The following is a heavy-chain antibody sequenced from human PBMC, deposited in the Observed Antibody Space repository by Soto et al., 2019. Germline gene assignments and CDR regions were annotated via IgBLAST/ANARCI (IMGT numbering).Heavy chain of an antibody. V-gene: IGHV1-69*08. D-gene: IGHD4-17*01. CDR3: ARERATVTTYYYYMDV. J-gene: IGHJ6*03. CDR2: IIPILGIA. Sequence: QVQLVQSGAEVKKPGSSVEVSCKASGGTFSSYTISWVRQAPGQGLEWMGRIIPILGIANYAQKFQGRVTITADKSTSTAYMELSSLRSEDTAVYYCARERATVTTYYYYMDVWGKGTTVTVSS. CDR1: GGTFSSYT.